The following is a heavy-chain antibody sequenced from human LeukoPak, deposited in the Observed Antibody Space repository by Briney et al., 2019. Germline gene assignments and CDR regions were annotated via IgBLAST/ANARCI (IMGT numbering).Heavy chain of an antibody. J-gene: IGHJ4*02. D-gene: IGHD6-13*01. CDR1: GFSVSHNY. V-gene: IGHV3-53*01. Sequence: GGSLRLSCTASGFSVSHNYMNWVRQAPGKGLEWVALIYSGGNTHYADSVKGRFTISRDNSKNTLYLQMSSLRVEDTAVYYCTRDTPGIAASVSGGWGQGTLVAVSS. CDR2: IYSGGNT. CDR3: TRDTPGIAASVSGG.